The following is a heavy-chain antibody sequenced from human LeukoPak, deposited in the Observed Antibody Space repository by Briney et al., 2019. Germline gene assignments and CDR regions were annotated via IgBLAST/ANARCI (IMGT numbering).Heavy chain of an antibody. D-gene: IGHD3-22*01. CDR3: ARINGDYYDSSGPLAFDY. V-gene: IGHV5-51*01. Sequence: GESLKISCKGSGYSFTSYWIGWVRQMPGKGLEWMGIIYPGDSDTRYSPSFQGQVTISADKSISTAYLQWSSLKASDTAMYYCARINGDYYDSSGPLAFDYWGQGTPVTVSS. CDR2: IYPGDSDT. CDR1: GYSFTSYW. J-gene: IGHJ4*02.